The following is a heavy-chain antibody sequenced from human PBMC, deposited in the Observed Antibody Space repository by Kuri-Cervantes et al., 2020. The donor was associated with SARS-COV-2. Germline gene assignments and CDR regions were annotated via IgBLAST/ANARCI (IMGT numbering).Heavy chain of an antibody. CDR3: ARDHNDFWSGYYPLDY. D-gene: IGHD3-3*01. CDR1: GFTFSSYS. CDR2: ISGSGGST. Sequence: GESLKISCAASGFTFSSYSMSWVRQAPGKGLEWVSAISGSGGSTYYADSVKGRFTISRDNAKNSLYLQMNSLRAEDTAVYYCARDHNDFWSGYYPLDYWGQGTLVTVSS. V-gene: IGHV3-23*01. J-gene: IGHJ4*02.